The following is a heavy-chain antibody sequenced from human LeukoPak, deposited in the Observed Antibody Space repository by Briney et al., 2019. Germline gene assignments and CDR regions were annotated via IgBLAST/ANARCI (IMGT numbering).Heavy chain of an antibody. Sequence: SETLSLTCTVSGGSISTYYWIWIRQPPGKGLEWIGYIYYSGNTNYNPSLKSRVTMSVDTSKNQFSLKLSSVTAADTAIYYCARDRGRWLQFETWGQGTLVTVSS. J-gene: IGHJ5*02. CDR2: IYYSGNT. CDR3: ARDRGRWLQFET. D-gene: IGHD5-24*01. CDR1: GGSISTYY. V-gene: IGHV4-59*01.